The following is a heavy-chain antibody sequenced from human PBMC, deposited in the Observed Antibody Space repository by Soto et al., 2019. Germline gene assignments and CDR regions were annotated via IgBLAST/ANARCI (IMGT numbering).Heavy chain of an antibody. CDR3: ARTDIVVVVAALGWFDP. CDR2: ISSSGSTI. D-gene: IGHD2-15*01. CDR1: GFTFSYYY. Sequence: PGGSLRLSCAASGFTFSYYYMIWIRQAPGKGLEWVSYISSSGSTIYYADSVKGRFTISRDNAKNSLYLQMNSLRAEDTAVYYCARTDIVVVVAALGWFDPWGQGTLVTVSS. J-gene: IGHJ5*02. V-gene: IGHV3-11*01.